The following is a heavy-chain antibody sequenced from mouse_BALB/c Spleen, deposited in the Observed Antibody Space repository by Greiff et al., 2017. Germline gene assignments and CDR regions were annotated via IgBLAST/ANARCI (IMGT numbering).Heavy chain of an antibody. J-gene: IGHJ4*01. CDR2: INPYNDGT. CDR3: ARGNYVLYYYAMDY. D-gene: IGHD1-1*01. V-gene: IGHV1-14*01. Sequence: EVQLQQSGPELVKPGASVKMSCKASGYTFTSYVMHWVKQKPGQGLEWIGYINPYNDGTKYNEKFKGKATLTSDKSSSTAYMELSSLTSEDSAVYYCARGNYVLYYYAMDYWGQGTSVTVSS. CDR1: GYTFTSYV.